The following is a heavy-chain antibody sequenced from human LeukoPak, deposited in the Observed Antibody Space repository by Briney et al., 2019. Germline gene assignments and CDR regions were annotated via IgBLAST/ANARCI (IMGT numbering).Heavy chain of an antibody. D-gene: IGHD2-2*01. CDR1: GGSFSSYY. CDR2: INHSGST. CDR3: ARSGVPAAMRGFFDY. J-gene: IGHJ4*02. V-gene: IGHV4-34*01. Sequence: KPSETLSLTCAVYGGSFSSYYWSWIRQPPGKGLEWIGEINHSGSTNYNPSLKSRVTISVDTSKNQFSLKLSSVTAADTAVYYCARSGVPAAMRGFFDYWGQGTLVTVSS.